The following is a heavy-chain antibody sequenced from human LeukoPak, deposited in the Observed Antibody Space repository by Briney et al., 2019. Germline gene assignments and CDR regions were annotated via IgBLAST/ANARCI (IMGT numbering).Heavy chain of an antibody. D-gene: IGHD2-2*01. CDR1: GGSISSSSYY. CDR2: IYYSGST. J-gene: IGHJ5*02. CDR3: ARSQHCSSTSCFGFDP. Sequence: PSETLSLTCTVSGGSISSSSYYWGWIRQPPGKGLEWIGSIYYSGSTYYNPSLKSRVTISVDTSKNQFSLKLSSVTAADTAVYYCARSQHCSSTSCFGFDPWGQGTLVTVSS. V-gene: IGHV4-39*07.